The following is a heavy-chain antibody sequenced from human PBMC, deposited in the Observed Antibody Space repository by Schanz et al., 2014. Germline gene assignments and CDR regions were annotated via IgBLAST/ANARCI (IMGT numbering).Heavy chain of an antibody. CDR3: AASSGWHPSTDY. CDR1: GFVFGDYY. CDR2: ISDSGTYT. J-gene: IGHJ4*02. D-gene: IGHD6-19*01. Sequence: PGGSLRLSCAASGFVFGDYYMTWIRQAPGKGLEWLSYISDSGTYTNYADSVKGRFTISRDNAKSSLNLQMNSLRVEDTAVYYCAASSGWHPSTDYWGQGTLVTVSS. V-gene: IGHV3-11*03.